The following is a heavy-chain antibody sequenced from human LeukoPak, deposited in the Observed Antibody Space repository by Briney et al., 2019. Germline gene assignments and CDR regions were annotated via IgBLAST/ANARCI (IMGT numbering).Heavy chain of an antibody. CDR3: VKHSAPVLAAARFDY. J-gene: IGHJ4*02. D-gene: IGHD2-2*01. V-gene: IGHV3-23*01. Sequence: GGSLRLSCAASGFTFSSYAMSWVRQAPGKGLEWVSVISGSGTNTYYADSVKGRFTISRDNSKNTLYLQMNSLRAEDTALYYCVKHSAPVLAAARFDYWGQGNLVAVSS. CDR1: GFTFSSYA. CDR2: ISGSGTNT.